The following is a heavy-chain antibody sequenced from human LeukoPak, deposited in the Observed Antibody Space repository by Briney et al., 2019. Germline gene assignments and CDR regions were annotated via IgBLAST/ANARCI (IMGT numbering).Heavy chain of an antibody. D-gene: IGHD4-17*01. CDR3: ARDEDYGISVNVDY. Sequence: GASVKVSCKASGYSFVFYGISWVRQAPGQGPEWMGWISTYNGNTKYAQKFQGRVTMTTDTSTSTAYMELRSLRSDDTAVYYCARDEDYGISVNVDYWGQGTPVTVSS. J-gene: IGHJ4*02. CDR2: ISTYNGNT. V-gene: IGHV1-18*01. CDR1: GYSFVFYG.